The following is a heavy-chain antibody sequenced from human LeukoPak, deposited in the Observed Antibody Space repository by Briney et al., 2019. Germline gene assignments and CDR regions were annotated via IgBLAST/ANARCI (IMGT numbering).Heavy chain of an antibody. J-gene: IGHJ4*02. CDR2: IWYDGSNK. D-gene: IGHD3-22*01. CDR1: GFTFSSYG. Sequence: GGSLRLSCAASGFTFSSYGMHWVRQAPGKGLEWVAVIWYDGSNKYYADSVKGRFTISRDNSKNMLYLQMNSLRAEDTAVYYCARDRGGDSSGYPDYWGQGTLVTVSS. CDR3: ARDRGGDSSGYPDY. V-gene: IGHV3-33*01.